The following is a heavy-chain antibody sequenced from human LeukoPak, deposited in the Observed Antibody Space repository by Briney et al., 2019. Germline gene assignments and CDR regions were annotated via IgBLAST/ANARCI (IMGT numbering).Heavy chain of an antibody. J-gene: IGHJ4*02. CDR1: GGFISTSTYY. CDR2: IYHSGST. Sequence: PSETLSLTCTVSGGFISTSTYYWGWIRQAPGKGLEWIGSIYHSGSTYYNPSLKSRVTISVDTSKNQFSLKLSSVTAADTAVYKCARFGGASSGTVDYWGQGTLVTVSS. D-gene: IGHD4-23*01. V-gene: IGHV4-39*07. CDR3: ARFGGASSGTVDY.